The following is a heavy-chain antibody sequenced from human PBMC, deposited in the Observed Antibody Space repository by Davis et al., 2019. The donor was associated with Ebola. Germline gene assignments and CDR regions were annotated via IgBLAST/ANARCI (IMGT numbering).Heavy chain of an antibody. V-gene: IGHV3-48*03. CDR2: ISSDITTI. Sequence: GESLKISCAASGFTFSSYEMNWVRQAPGKGLEWVSYISSDITTIYYTDSVKGRFTISRDNAKNSLYLQMNNLRSEDTAVYYCARYGRMDAFDIWGQGTMVTVSS. D-gene: IGHD3-10*01. J-gene: IGHJ3*02. CDR1: GFTFSSYE. CDR3: ARYGRMDAFDI.